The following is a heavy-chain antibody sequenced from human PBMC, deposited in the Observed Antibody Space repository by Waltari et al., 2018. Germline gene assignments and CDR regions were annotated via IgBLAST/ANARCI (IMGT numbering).Heavy chain of an antibody. CDR2: ISWNSGSI. CDR3: AKGLTRSSSLFDY. Sequence: EVQLVESGGGLVQPGRSLRLSCAASGFTFDDYAMHWVRQAPGKGLEWVSGISWNSGSIGYADSVKGRFTISRDNAKNSLYLQMNSLRAEDTALYYCAKGLTRSSSLFDYWGQGTLVTVSS. CDR1: GFTFDDYA. V-gene: IGHV3-9*01. D-gene: IGHD6-6*01. J-gene: IGHJ4*02.